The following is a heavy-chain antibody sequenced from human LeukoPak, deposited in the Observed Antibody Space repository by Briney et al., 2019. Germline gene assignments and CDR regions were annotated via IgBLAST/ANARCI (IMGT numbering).Heavy chain of an antibody. CDR3: ARRTPNPVGAIDY. V-gene: IGHV4-39*01. Sequence: SETLSLTCTVSGGSISISNYYWGWIRQPPGRGLERIGSISYSGTYYNPSLKSRLTISVDTSKNHFSLNLRSVTATDTAVYYCARRTPNPVGAIDYWGQGTLVTVSS. CDR2: ISYSGT. D-gene: IGHD1-26*01. CDR1: GGSISISNYY. J-gene: IGHJ4*02.